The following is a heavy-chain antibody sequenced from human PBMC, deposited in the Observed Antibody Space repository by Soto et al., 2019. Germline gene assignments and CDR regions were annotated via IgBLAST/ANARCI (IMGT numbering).Heavy chain of an antibody. CDR3: ARCGYSYDFDY. J-gene: IGHJ4*02. CDR1: GFTFSSYW. V-gene: IGHV3-74*01. D-gene: IGHD5-18*01. CDR2: INSDGSST. Sequence: EVQLVESGGGLVQPGGSLRLSCAASGFTFSSYWMHWVRQAPGKGLAWVSRINSDGSSTSYADSVKGRCTISRDNAKNTLYLQMNSLRAEDTAVSYCARCGYSYDFDYWGQGTLVTVSS.